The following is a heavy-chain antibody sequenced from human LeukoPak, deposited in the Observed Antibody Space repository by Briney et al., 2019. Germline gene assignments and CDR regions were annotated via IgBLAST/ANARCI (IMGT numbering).Heavy chain of an antibody. CDR2: IYTSGST. CDR3: ASSTMVVTPLSDHIDY. J-gene: IGHJ4*02. D-gene: IGHD4-23*01. V-gene: IGHV4-61*02. CDR1: GGSISSGSYY. Sequence: PSETLSLTCTVSGGSISSGSYYWSWIRQPAGKGLEWIGRIYTSGSTNYNPSLTSRVTISVVTSKNQFSLKLSSVTAADTAVYYCASSTMVVTPLSDHIDYRGQGTLVTVSS.